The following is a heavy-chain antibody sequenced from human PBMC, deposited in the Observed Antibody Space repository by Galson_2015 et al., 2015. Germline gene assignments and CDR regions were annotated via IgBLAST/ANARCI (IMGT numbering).Heavy chain of an antibody. V-gene: IGHV3-33*01. D-gene: IGHD4-23*01. CDR2: LWYDGSTI. Sequence: WVAVLWYDGSTIYYADSVKGRFTISRDNAKNSLYLQMNSLRAEDTAVYYCARDVTPSFDYWGQGTLVTVSS. CDR3: ARDVTPSFDY. J-gene: IGHJ4*02.